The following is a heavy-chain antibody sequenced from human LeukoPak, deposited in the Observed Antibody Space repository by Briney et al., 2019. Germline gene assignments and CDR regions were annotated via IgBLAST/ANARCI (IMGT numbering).Heavy chain of an antibody. J-gene: IGHJ5*02. V-gene: IGHV3-23*01. CDR1: GLNFSSYA. CDR2: IRGSGGST. CDR3: AKDTLYCSSTSCYPGASWFDP. Sequence: GGSLKLSRAASGLNFSSYAMSWVRQAPGERLGWVSAIRGSGGSTYYADSVKGRFTISRDNSKNTLYLQMNSLRAEDTAVYYCAKDTLYCSSTSCYPGASWFDPWGQGTLVTVSS. D-gene: IGHD2-2*01.